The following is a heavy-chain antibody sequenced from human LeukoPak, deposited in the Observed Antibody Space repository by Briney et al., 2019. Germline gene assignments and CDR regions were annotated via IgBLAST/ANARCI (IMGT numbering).Heavy chain of an antibody. CDR3: ARGHVGYYYDSSGPYDY. J-gene: IGHJ4*02. Sequence: ASVKVSCKASGYTFTSYDITWVRQATGQGLEWMAWMNPNSGNTGYAQKFQGRVTITRNTSISTAYMELSSLRSEDTAVYYCARGHVGYYYDSSGPYDYWGQGTLVTVSS. CDR1: GYTFTSYD. V-gene: IGHV1-8*03. D-gene: IGHD3-22*01. CDR2: MNPNSGNT.